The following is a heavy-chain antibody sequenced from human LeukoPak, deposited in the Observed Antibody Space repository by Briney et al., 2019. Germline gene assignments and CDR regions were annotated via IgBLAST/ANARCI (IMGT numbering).Heavy chain of an antibody. J-gene: IGHJ4*02. V-gene: IGHV1-24*01. D-gene: IGHD6-13*01. CDR2: FDPEEDET. CDR1: GYTLTDLS. Sequence: ASVKVSCKVSGYTLTDLSMHWVRQAPGKGLEWMGGFDPEEDETIFAQKLQGRVTMTTDTSTSTAYMELRSLRSDDTAVYYCARDEISSSWDYWGQGTLVTVSS. CDR3: ARDEISSSWDY.